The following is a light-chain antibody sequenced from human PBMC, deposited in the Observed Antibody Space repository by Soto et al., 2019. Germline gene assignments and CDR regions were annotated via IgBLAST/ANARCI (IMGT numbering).Light chain of an antibody. CDR3: QTWGTGIHPL. J-gene: IGLJ2*01. CDR1: SGHSSYA. CDR2: VNSDGSH. Sequence: QPVLTQSPSASASLGASVKLTCTLSSGHSSYAIAWHQQQPEKGPRYLMNVNSDGSHSKGDGIPDRFSGSSSGAERYLTISSLQSEDEADYYCQTWGTGIHPLFGGGTKVTVL. V-gene: IGLV4-69*01.